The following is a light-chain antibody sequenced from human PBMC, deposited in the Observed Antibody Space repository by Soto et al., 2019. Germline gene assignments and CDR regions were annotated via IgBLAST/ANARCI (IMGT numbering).Light chain of an antibody. J-gene: IGKJ1*01. V-gene: IGKV3-20*01. Sequence: DIVLWQSTGTLSLSPGERGTLSCRASQRVSSSYLAWYQQKPGQAPRLLIYGASSRATGIPDRFSGSGSGTDFTLTSSGLEPEDFAVYYCQQYSSSPSTFGQGTK. CDR1: QRVSSSY. CDR2: GAS. CDR3: QQYSSSPST.